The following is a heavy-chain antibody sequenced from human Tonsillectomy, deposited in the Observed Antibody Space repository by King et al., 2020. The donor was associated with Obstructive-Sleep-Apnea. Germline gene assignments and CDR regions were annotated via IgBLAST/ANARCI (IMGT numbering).Heavy chain of an antibody. D-gene: IGHD6-19*01. CDR3: ARGRSGWSEYFQH. CDR2: IYHSGSI. Sequence: VQLQESGPGLVKPSETLSLICTVSGNSISSTYFWGWIRQPPGKGLEGIGNIYHSGSIYYNPSLKSRVTISVETSKDQFSLKVNSVTAADTPVYYCARGRSGWSEYFQHWGQGTLVTVSS. CDR1: GNSISSTYF. J-gene: IGHJ1*01. V-gene: IGHV4-38-2*02.